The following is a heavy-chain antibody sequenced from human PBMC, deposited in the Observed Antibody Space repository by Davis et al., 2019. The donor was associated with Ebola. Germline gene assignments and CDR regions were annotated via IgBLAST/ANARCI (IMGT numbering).Heavy chain of an antibody. Sequence: PGGSLRLSCAASGFTFSDYYMSWIRQAPGKGLEWVSYISSSGSTIYYADSVKGRFTISRDNAKNSLYLQMNSLRAEDTAVYYCARPEWFGELSPFDYWGQGTLVTVSS. CDR3: ARPEWFGELSPFDY. CDR2: ISSSGSTI. J-gene: IGHJ4*02. V-gene: IGHV3-11*04. CDR1: GFTFSDYY. D-gene: IGHD3-10*01.